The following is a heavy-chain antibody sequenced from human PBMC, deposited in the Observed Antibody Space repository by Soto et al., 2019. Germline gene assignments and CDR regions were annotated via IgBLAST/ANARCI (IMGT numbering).Heavy chain of an antibody. CDR3: ARTYSSSWNYLDY. CDR1: GFTFDSHT. J-gene: IGHJ4*02. D-gene: IGHD6-13*01. CDR2: ISFDGSLK. V-gene: IGHV3-30*04. Sequence: QVHLVESGGGVVQPGRSLRLSCSASGFTFDSHTMHWVRQSPGKGLEWVALISFDGSLKYDSDSVKGRFSISRDNSKNTDFLEMNSLRPEDTAVYYCARTYSSSWNYLDYWGQGVQVIVSS.